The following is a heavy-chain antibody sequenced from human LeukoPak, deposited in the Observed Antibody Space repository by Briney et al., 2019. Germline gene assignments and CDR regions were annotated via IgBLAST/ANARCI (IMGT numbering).Heavy chain of an antibody. J-gene: IGHJ4*02. V-gene: IGHV4-59*01. CDR3: AREGGSYYPHYYFHY. CDR1: GGSISSYY. D-gene: IGHD1-26*01. CDR2: IYYSGST. Sequence: SETLSLTCTVSGGSISSYYWSWIRQPPGKGLEWIGYIYYSGSTSYNPSLKSRVTMSVDTSKNQFSLKLSSVTAADTAVYYCAREGGSYYPHYYFHYWGQGTLVTVSS.